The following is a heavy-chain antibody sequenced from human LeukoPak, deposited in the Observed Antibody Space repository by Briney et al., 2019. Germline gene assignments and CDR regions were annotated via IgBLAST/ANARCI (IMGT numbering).Heavy chain of an antibody. J-gene: IGHJ4*02. CDR1: GFTVSSNY. CDR3: ARGQPGVAAAGNLDY. Sequence: GGSLRLSCAAFGFTVSSNYMSWVRQAPGKGLEWVAIIWSDGNNKYYADSVEGRFTISRDTSKNTLFLQMNSLRAEDTAVYYCARGQPGVAAAGNLDYWGQGTLVTVSS. V-gene: IGHV3-33*08. CDR2: IWSDGNNK. D-gene: IGHD6-13*01.